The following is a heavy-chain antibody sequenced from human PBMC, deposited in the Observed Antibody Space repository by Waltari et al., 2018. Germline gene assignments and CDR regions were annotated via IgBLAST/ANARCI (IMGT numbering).Heavy chain of an antibody. CDR3: ARDLYPLGYYFDY. V-gene: IGHV4-39*07. CDR1: GASIRSVDYS. D-gene: IGHD6-13*01. Sequence: QLQESGPGLVKPSETLSLTGNVSGASIRSVDYSWGWVRQPPGKGLEWIGSVYYTGRTYYNPSLKSRVTMSVGTSKNHFSLTLSSVTAADTAIYYCARDLYPLGYYFDYWGQGTLVTVSP. J-gene: IGHJ4*02. CDR2: VYYTGRT.